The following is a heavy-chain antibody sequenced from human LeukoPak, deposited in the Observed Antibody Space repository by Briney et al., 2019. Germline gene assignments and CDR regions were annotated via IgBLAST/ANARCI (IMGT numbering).Heavy chain of an antibody. Sequence: GRSLRLSCAASGFTFSSYAMHWVRQAPGKGLEWVAVISYDGSNKYYADSVKGRFTISRDNSKNTLYLQMNSLRAEDTAVYYCARDGVAAAEPTVVDYWGQGTLVTVSS. CDR3: ARDGVAAAEPTVVDY. J-gene: IGHJ4*02. CDR2: ISYDGSNK. V-gene: IGHV3-30-3*01. CDR1: GFTFSSYA. D-gene: IGHD6-13*01.